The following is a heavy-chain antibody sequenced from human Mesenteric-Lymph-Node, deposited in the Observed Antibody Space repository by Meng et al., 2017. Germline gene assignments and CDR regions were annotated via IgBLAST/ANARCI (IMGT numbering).Heavy chain of an antibody. CDR2: INPNSGDT. Sequence: QVQLVQSGAEVKKPGASLKVSCKPSGYTFTGYYMRWVRQAPGQGLEWMGRINPNSGDTNYAQKFQGRVTMTRDTSISTAYMELSRLRSDDTAVYYCAREGYNYENDYWGQGTLVTVSS. D-gene: IGHD5-24*01. J-gene: IGHJ4*02. V-gene: IGHV1-2*06. CDR3: AREGYNYENDY. CDR1: GYTFTGYY.